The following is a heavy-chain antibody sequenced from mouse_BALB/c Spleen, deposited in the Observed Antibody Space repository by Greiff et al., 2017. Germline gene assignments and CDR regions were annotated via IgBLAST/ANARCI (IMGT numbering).Heavy chain of an antibody. CDR2: IWGDGST. CDR3: ARDKGYRYDVDAMDY. CDR1: GFSLTGYG. V-gene: IGHV2-6-7*01. J-gene: IGHJ4*01. D-gene: IGHD2-14*01. Sequence: VKLVESGPGLVAPSQSLSITCTVSGFSLTGYGVNWVRQPPGKGLEWLGMIWGDGSTDYNSALKSRLSISKDNTKSQVFLKMNSLQTDDTARYYCARDKGYRYDVDAMDYWGQGTSVTVSS.